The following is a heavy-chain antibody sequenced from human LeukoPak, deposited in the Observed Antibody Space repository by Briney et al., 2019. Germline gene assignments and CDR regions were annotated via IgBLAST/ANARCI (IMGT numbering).Heavy chain of an antibody. J-gene: IGHJ4*02. V-gene: IGHV1-24*01. CDR1: GYTLTELS. CDR3: ARATQGYGDYFDY. D-gene: IGHD4-17*01. Sequence: GASVKVSCKVSGYTLTELSMHWVRQAPGKGLEWMGGFDPEDGETIYAQKFQGRVTMTTDTSTSTAYMELRSLRSDDTAVYYCARATQGYGDYFDYWGQGTLVTVSS. CDR2: FDPEDGET.